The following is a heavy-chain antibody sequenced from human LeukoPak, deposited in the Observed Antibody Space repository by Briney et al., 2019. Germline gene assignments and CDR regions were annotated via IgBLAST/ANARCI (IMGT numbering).Heavy chain of an antibody. J-gene: IGHJ6*02. CDR2: ISAYNGNT. CDR3: ASTPYSSSSNYYYYYGMDV. V-gene: IGHV1-18*04. Sequence: ASVKVSCKAPGYTFTGYYMHWVRQAPGQGLEWMGWISAYNGNTNYAQKLQGRVTMTTDTSTSTAYMELRSLRSDDTAVYYCASTPYSSSSNYYYYYGMDVWGQGTTVTVSS. D-gene: IGHD6-6*01. CDR1: GYTFTGYY.